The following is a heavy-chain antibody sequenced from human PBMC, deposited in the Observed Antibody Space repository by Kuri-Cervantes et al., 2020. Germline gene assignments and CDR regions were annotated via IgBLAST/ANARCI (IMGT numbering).Heavy chain of an antibody. V-gene: IGHV3-72*01. J-gene: IGHJ6*02. CDR1: GFTFSDHY. CDR3: ARGGMDV. Sequence: GESLKISCAASGFTFSDHYMDWVRQAPGKGLEWVSRSRNKTKGYTTEYAASVKGRFTISRDASQNSLYLQMNSLRAEDTAVYYCARGGMDVWGQGTTVTVSS. CDR2: SRNKTKGYTT.